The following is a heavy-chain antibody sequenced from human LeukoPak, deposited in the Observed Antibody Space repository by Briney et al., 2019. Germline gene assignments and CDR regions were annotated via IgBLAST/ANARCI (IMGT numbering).Heavy chain of an antibody. J-gene: IGHJ4*02. CDR2: IYSGGST. V-gene: IGHV3-66*02. Sequence: PGGSLRLSCAASGFTVSSNYMSWVRQAPGKGLEWGSVIYSGGSTYYADSVKGRFTISRDNSKNTLYLPMNSLRAEDTAVYYCARIGWDSSSSLDYWGQGTLVTVSS. D-gene: IGHD6-13*01. CDR1: GFTVSSNY. CDR3: ARIGWDSSSSLDY.